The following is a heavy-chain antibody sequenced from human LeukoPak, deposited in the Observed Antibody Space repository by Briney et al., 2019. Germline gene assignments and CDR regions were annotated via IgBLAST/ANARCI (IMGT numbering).Heavy chain of an antibody. D-gene: IGHD6-13*01. J-gene: IGHJ6*03. CDR1: GGSFSGYY. CDR2: INHSGST. V-gene: IGHV4-34*01. Sequence: SETLSLTCAVYGGSFSGYYWSWIRQPPGKGLEWIGEINHSGSTNYNPSLKSRVTISVDTSKNQFSLKLSSVTAADTTVYYCARGRRIAAAGTFRYYYYYMDVWGKGTTVTVSS. CDR3: ARGRRIAAAGTFRYYYYYMDV.